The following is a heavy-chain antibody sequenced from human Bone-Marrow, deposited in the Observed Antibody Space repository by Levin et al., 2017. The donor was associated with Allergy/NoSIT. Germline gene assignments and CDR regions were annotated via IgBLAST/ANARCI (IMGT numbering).Heavy chain of an antibody. CDR2: IKSKTDGGTT. J-gene: IGHJ6*02. CDR3: TGSYDYYYYGMDV. CDR1: GFTFSNAW. D-gene: IGHD3-16*01. Sequence: SCAASGFTFSNAWMNWVRQAPGKGLEWVGRIKSKTDGGTTDYAAPVKGRFTISRDDSKNTLYLQMNSLKTEDTAVYYCTGSYDYYYYGMDVWGQGTTVTVSS. V-gene: IGHV3-15*07.